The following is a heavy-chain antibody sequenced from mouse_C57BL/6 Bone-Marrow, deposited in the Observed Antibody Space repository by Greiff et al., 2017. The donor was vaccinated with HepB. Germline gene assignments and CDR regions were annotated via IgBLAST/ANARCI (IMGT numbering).Heavy chain of an antibody. J-gene: IGHJ3*01. CDR1: GFSLTSYG. V-gene: IGHV2-2*01. D-gene: IGHD4-1*01. CDR3: GTGTGFAY. CDR2: IGSGGST. Sequence: QVQLKQSGPGLVQPSQSLSITCTASGFSLTSYGVHWVRQSPGKGLEWLGVIGSGGSTDYNAAFISRLSISTDNTKSQVFFKMNSLQADDTAIYYCGTGTGFAYWGQGTLVTVSA.